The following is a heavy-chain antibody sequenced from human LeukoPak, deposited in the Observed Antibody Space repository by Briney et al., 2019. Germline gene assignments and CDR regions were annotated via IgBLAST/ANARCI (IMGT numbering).Heavy chain of an antibody. CDR1: GGSISSYY. D-gene: IGHD6-19*01. V-gene: IGHV4-59*01. J-gene: IGHJ4*02. Sequence: SETLSLTCTVSGGSISSYYWSWIRQPPGKGLGWIGYIYYSGSTNYNPSLKSRVTISVDTSKNQFSLKLSSVTAADTAVYYCARGSGWFREFDYWGQGTLVTVSS. CDR3: ARGSGWFREFDY. CDR2: IYYSGST.